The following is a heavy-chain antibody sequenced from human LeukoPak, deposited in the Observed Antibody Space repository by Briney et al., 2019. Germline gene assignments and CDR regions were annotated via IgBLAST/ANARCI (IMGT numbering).Heavy chain of an antibody. D-gene: IGHD4-17*01. Sequence: ASVKVSCKASGYTLTSYGISWVRQAPGQGLEWMGWINPNSGVTNYPQNFQGRVTMTRDTSISTAYMELSRLRSDDTAVYYCAREGDSDYGDYCFDYWGQGTLVTVSS. CDR3: AREGDSDYGDYCFDY. J-gene: IGHJ4*02. V-gene: IGHV1-2*02. CDR1: GYTLTSYG. CDR2: INPNSGVT.